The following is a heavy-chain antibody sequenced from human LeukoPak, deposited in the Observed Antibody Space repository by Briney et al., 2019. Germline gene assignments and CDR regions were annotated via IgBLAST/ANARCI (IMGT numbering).Heavy chain of an antibody. V-gene: IGHV3-20*04. CDR1: GFTFDDYG. CDR2: INWNGGST. Sequence: GGSLRLSCAASGFTFDDYGMSWVHQAPGKGLEWVSGINWNGGSTGYADSVKGRFTISRDNAKNSLYLQMNSLRAEDTALYYCAREGPLWSGYLYYFDYWGQGTLVTVSS. D-gene: IGHD3-3*01. CDR3: AREGPLWSGYLYYFDY. J-gene: IGHJ4*02.